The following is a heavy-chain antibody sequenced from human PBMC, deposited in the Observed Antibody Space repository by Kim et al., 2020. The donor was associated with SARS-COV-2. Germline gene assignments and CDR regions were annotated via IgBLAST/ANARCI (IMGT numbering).Heavy chain of an antibody. D-gene: IGHD3-3*01. J-gene: IGHJ6*02. V-gene: IGHV1-69*13. CDR3: ARGSITIFGVVPVYYYGMDV. Sequence: SVKVSCKASGGTFSSYAISWVRQAPGQGLEWMGGIIPIFGTANYAQKFQGRVTITADESTSTAYMELSSLRSEDTAVYYCARGSITIFGVVPVYYYGMDVWGQGTTVTVSS. CDR1: GGTFSSYA. CDR2: IIPIFGTA.